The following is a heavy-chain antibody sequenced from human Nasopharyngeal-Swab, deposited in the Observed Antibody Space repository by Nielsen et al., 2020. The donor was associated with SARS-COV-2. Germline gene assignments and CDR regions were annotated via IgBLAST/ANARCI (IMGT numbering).Heavy chain of an antibody. CDR1: GFTFSSYG. CDR3: AKVSVVVPAAHTKTYYGMDV. D-gene: IGHD2-2*01. V-gene: IGHV3-30*18. CDR2: ISYDGSNK. J-gene: IGHJ6*02. Sequence: GESLKISCAASGFTFSSYGMHWVRQAPGKGLEWVAVISYDGSNKYYADSVKGRFTISRDNSKNTLYLQMNSLRAEDTAVYYCAKVSVVVPAAHTKTYYGMDVWGQGTTVTVSS.